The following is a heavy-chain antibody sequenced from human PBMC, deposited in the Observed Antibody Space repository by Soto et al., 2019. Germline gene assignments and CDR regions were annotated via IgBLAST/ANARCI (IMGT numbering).Heavy chain of an antibody. Sequence: QVQLVQSGAEVKKPESSVKVSCKAPGGTFSTYAISWVRQAPGQGLEWMGGIIPMFGTANYAQRFQDRFTITADESTNTVYIELSSLSSEDTAVYFCASGIQLWLRRINNGYSGWGQGTLVTVSS. V-gene: IGHV1-69*12. D-gene: IGHD5-18*01. CDR2: IIPMFGTA. CDR1: GGTFSTYA. J-gene: IGHJ4*02. CDR3: ASGIQLWLRRINNGYSG.